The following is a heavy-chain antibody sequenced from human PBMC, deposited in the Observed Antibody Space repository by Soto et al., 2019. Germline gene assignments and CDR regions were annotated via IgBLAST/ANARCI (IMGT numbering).Heavy chain of an antibody. CDR3: ARPGDAYGLDV. J-gene: IGHJ6*02. V-gene: IGHV4-39*01. Sequence: PSETLSLTCSVSVASFTRSSYYWAWILQPPGKGLEWIASIHSHSGSTYYYPSLRGRVLISVDSSKNHFSLNLSSVTAADTAVYYCARPGDAYGLDVWGQGTTVTVS. CDR1: VASFTRSSYY. D-gene: IGHD2-21*02. CDR2: IHSHSGST.